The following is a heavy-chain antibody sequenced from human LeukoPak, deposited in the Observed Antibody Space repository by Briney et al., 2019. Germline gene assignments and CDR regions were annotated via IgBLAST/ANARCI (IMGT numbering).Heavy chain of an antibody. CDR2: ISGSGGST. Sequence: PGASLRLSCAASGFTFSSYAMSWVRQAPGKGLEWVSAISGSGGSTYYADSVKGRFTISRDNSKNTLYLQMNSLRAEDTAVYYCAKVGSTSRGLSCGWYRPLPELYYFDYWGQGTLVTVSS. J-gene: IGHJ4*02. CDR1: GFTFSSYA. D-gene: IGHD6-19*01. V-gene: IGHV3-23*01. CDR3: AKVGSTSRGLSCGWYRPLPELYYFDY.